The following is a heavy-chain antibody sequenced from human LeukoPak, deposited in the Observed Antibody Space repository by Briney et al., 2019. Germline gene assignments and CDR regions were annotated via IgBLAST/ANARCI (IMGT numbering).Heavy chain of an antibody. CDR1: GFTFSSYA. V-gene: IGHV3-30-3*01. Sequence: GRSLRLSCAASGFTFSSYAMHWVRQAPGKGLEWVAVISYDGSNKYYADSVKGRFTISRDNSKNTLYLQMNSLRAEDTAVYYCAKDWGITMIVVVIGYFDYWGQGTLVTVSS. CDR2: ISYDGSNK. CDR3: AKDWGITMIVVVIGYFDY. D-gene: IGHD3-22*01. J-gene: IGHJ4*02.